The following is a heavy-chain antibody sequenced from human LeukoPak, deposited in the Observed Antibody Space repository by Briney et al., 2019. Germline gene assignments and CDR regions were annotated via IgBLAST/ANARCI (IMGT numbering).Heavy chain of an antibody. V-gene: IGHV3-21*01. Sequence: PGGSLRLSCAASGFTFSSYSMNWVRQAPGKGLEWVSSISSSSSYIYYADSVKGRFTISRDNAKNSLYLQMNSLRAEDTAVYYCAGSGDDFWSGYYRGLDYWGQGTLVTVSS. J-gene: IGHJ4*02. CDR1: GFTFSSYS. CDR2: ISSSSSYI. D-gene: IGHD3-3*01. CDR3: AGSGDDFWSGYYRGLDY.